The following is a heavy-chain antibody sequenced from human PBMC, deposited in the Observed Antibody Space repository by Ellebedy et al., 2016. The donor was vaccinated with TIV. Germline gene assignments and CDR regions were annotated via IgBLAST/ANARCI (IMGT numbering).Heavy chain of an antibody. J-gene: IGHJ4*02. CDR1: GGSFIGYY. Sequence: MPSETLSLTCAVYGGSFIGYYWSWIRQPPGKGLEWIGEITHSGSTNYNPSLKSPVTISVDTSKNQFSRKLTSVTAADTAVYYCARRSSYWSALDNWGQGTLVTVSS. D-gene: IGHD6-13*01. CDR2: ITHSGST. CDR3: ARRSSYWSALDN. V-gene: IGHV4-34*01.